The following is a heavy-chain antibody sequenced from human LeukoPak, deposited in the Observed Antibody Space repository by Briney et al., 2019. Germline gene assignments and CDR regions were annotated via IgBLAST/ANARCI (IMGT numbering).Heavy chain of an antibody. V-gene: IGHV1-69*01. CDR1: GGTFSSYA. D-gene: IGHD6-6*01. CDR2: IIPIFGTA. CDR3: ARDFRIAVRPYYYYYMDV. Sequence: SVKVSCKASGGTFSSYAISWVRQAPGQGLEWMGGIIPIFGTANYAQKFQGRVTITADESTSTAYMELSSLRSEDTAVYYCARDFRIAVRPYYYYYMDVWGKGTTVTVSS. J-gene: IGHJ6*03.